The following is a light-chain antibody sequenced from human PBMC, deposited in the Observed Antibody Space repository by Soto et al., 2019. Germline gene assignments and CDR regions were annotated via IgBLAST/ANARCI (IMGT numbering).Light chain of an antibody. CDR3: QQSYSSPYT. CDR2: RTS. J-gene: IGKJ2*01. CDR1: QSINKW. V-gene: IGKV1-5*01. Sequence: DIQMTQSPSTLSASVGDRVTITCRASQSINKWLAWYQHTPGKAPKLLIYRTSTLEGGVPSRFSASGLGTNFTLTITNLQPDDFGTYFCQQSYSSPYTFGQGTKLEIK.